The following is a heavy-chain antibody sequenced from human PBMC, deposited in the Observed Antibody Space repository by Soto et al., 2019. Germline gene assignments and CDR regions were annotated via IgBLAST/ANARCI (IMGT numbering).Heavy chain of an antibody. V-gene: IGHV5-10-1*01. J-gene: IGHJ4*02. CDR3: ARHLRSTTLTRDAWNQFDY. Sequence: GESLKISCKGSGYNFTSYWISWVRRMPGKGLEWMGKIGPSDFYTNYSPSFEGHVTISAAKSASTAYLQWSSLEASDTAMYFCARHLRSTTLTRDAWNQFDYWGQGTLVTVSP. CDR2: IGPSDFYT. D-gene: IGHD1-1*01. CDR1: GYNFTSYW.